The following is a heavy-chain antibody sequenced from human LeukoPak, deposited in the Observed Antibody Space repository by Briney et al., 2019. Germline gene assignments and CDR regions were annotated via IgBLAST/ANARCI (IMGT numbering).Heavy chain of an antibody. CDR2: ISGSSSSI. D-gene: IGHD1-26*01. Sequence: GGSLRLSCAASGFTFSTYSMNWVRQAPGKGLEWVSSISGSSSSIYYAVSVKGRFTISRDNAKNSLYLQMNSLRAEDTAVYYCARGIVGATNDYWGQGTLVTVSS. CDR3: ARGIVGATNDY. V-gene: IGHV3-21*01. J-gene: IGHJ4*02. CDR1: GFTFSTYS.